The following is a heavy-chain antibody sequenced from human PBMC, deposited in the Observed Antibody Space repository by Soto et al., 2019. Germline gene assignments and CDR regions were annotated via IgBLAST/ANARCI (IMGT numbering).Heavy chain of an antibody. CDR1: GFTFSNYA. CDR2: ISANGGNT. D-gene: IGHD2-21*01. CDR3: VKDRVVWSFSFDK. J-gene: IGHJ4*02. Sequence: EVQLVESGGGLVQPGGSLRLSCSASGFTFSNYAMNWVRQAPGKGLEFVSVISANGGNTFYGDSGNGRFTISRDNSKNTLYLQMSSLRPEDTAIYYCVKDRVVWSFSFDKWGQGTLVTVSS. V-gene: IGHV3-64D*08.